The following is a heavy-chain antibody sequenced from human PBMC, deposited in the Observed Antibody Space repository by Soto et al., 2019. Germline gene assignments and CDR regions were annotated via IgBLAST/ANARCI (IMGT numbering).Heavy chain of an antibody. V-gene: IGHV1-69*13. J-gene: IGHJ4*02. CDR3: AREVTVASYSFDF. D-gene: IGHD5-12*01. Sequence: SVKVSCKASGGTFNNYALSWVRQAPGQGLEWMGGIIPILNSANYAQKFQGRVTITADDSTSTAYMELRSLRPDDTAVYYCAREVTVASYSFDFWGQGTLVTVSS. CDR2: IIPILNSA. CDR1: GGTFNNYA.